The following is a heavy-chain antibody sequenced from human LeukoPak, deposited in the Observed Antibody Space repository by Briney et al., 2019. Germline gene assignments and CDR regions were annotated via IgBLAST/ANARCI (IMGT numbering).Heavy chain of an antibody. Sequence: SETLSLTCSVCGGSISGYYWSWIRQPAGKELQWIGRIFNSENPNYNPSLKSRITMSVDTSKNQFSLKLSSVTAADTAVYYGARGPVTARSNAFDIWGQGTMVTVSS. CDR2: IFNSENP. CDR3: ARGPVTARSNAFDI. J-gene: IGHJ3*02. CDR1: GGSISGYY. D-gene: IGHD6-6*01. V-gene: IGHV4-4*07.